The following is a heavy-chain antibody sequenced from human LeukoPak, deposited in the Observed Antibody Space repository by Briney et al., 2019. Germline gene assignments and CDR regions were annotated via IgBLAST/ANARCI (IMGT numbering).Heavy chain of an antibody. V-gene: IGHV1-18*01. CDR1: GYTFTSYG. D-gene: IGHD6-13*01. CDR3: ARGPWYDC. J-gene: IGHJ4*02. Sequence: ASVKVSCKATGYTFTSYGISWVRQAPGQGLEWMGRIRAYNGNTDYARNFQGRVTLTTDISTNTAYMELRSLRSDDTAVYYCARGPWYDCWGQGTLVTVSS. CDR2: IRAYNGNT.